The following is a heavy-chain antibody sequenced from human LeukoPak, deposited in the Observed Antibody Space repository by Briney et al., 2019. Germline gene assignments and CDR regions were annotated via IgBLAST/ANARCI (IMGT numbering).Heavy chain of an antibody. J-gene: IGHJ6*03. CDR1: GGTFSSYA. D-gene: IGHD1-26*01. Sequence: GASVKVSCKASGGTFSSYAISWVRQAPGQGLEWMGGLIPLFGTANCAQKLQGRVTITTDESTSTAYMELSSLRSEDTAVYYCASRGGNYVDYYYMDVWGKGTTVTVSS. V-gene: IGHV1-69*05. CDR2: LIPLFGTA. CDR3: ASRGGNYVDYYYMDV.